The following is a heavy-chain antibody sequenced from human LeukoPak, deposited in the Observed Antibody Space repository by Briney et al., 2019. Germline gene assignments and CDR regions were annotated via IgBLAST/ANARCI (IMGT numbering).Heavy chain of an antibody. J-gene: IGHJ6*03. CDR1: GGSINSYY. D-gene: IGHD5-18*01. Sequence: SETLSLTCTVSGGSINSYYWSWIRQPPGKGLESIGYIHYTGSTNYNPSLKSRVTISVDTSKNQFSLKLSSVTAADTAVYYCARLPGYSYGYYYYYYMDVWGKGTTVTISS. CDR3: ARLPGYSYGYYYYYYMDV. V-gene: IGHV4-59*08. CDR2: IHYTGST.